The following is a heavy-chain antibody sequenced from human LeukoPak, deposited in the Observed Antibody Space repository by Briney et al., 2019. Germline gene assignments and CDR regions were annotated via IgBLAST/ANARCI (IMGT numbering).Heavy chain of an antibody. CDR3: AAVQVGANYYFDY. J-gene: IGHJ4*02. CDR1: GFTFTSSA. V-gene: IGHV1-58*02. Sequence: SVKVSCKASGFTFTSSAMQWVRQARGQRLEWIGWIVVGSGNTNYAQKFQERVTITRDMSTSRAYMELSSLRSEDTAVYHCAAVQVGANYYFDYWGQGTLVTVSS. CDR2: IVVGSGNT. D-gene: IGHD1-26*01.